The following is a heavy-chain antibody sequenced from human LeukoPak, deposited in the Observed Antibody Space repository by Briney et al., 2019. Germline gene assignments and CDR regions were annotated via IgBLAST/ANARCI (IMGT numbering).Heavy chain of an antibody. Sequence: GGSLRLSCAASGFTFSSHWMSWVRQAPGKGLEWVANINQDGSERYYVDSVEGRLTISRDNAKNLLYLQMNSLRAEDTAVYYCARVTLISVYRTWGQGTLVTVSS. CDR3: ARVTLISVYRT. CDR1: GFTFSSHW. J-gene: IGHJ4*02. CDR2: INQDGSER. V-gene: IGHV3-7*01. D-gene: IGHD3-22*01.